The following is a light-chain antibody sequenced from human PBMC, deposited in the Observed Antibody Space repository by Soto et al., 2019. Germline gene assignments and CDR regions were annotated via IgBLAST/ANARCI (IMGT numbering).Light chain of an antibody. Sequence: VLSHSRATLYLSPGERATLSCRVSQSVSSSLGWYQQKAGQAPRLLIYDASNRATGIPARFSGSGSGTDFTLTISSLEPEDFAVYYCQQRSNWPPWTFGQGTKVDI. V-gene: IGKV3-11*01. J-gene: IGKJ1*01. CDR2: DAS. CDR3: QQRSNWPPWT. CDR1: QSVSSS.